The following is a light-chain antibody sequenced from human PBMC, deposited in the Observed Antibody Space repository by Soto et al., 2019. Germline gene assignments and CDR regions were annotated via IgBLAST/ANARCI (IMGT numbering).Light chain of an antibody. J-gene: IGLJ3*02. CDR2: EVS. CDR3: ATWDDSLNGWV. Sequence: QSALTQPASVSGSPGQSITISCSGTSSDIGGYKYVSWYQQVPGKAPKLMIYEVSNRPSGVSNRFSGSKSGNTASLTISGLQAEDEADYYCATWDDSLNGWVFGGGTKLTVL. V-gene: IGLV2-14*01. CDR1: SSDIGGYKY.